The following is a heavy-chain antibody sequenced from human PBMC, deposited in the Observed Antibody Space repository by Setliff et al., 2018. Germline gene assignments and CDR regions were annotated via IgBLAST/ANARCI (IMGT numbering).Heavy chain of an antibody. CDR3: ASDKGTVLVSATSALIDY. CDR1: GYTFTSYG. J-gene: IGHJ4*02. V-gene: IGHV1-18*01. CDR2: ISAYNGYI. D-gene: IGHD2-21*01. Sequence: ASVKVSCKASGYTFTSYGITWVRQAPGQGLEWMGWISAYNGYIIYAQKFQGRVTMTTDTYPSTGYMELRGLISDDTAVYYCASDKGTVLVSATSALIDYWGPGTLVTVSS.